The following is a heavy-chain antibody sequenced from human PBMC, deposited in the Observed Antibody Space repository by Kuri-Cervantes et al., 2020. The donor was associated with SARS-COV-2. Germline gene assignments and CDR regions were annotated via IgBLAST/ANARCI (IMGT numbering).Heavy chain of an antibody. J-gene: IGHJ3*02. CDR1: GFTFSSYA. CDR3: AKGPVGATGAFDI. CDR2: ISGSGGST. V-gene: IGHV3-23*01. D-gene: IGHD1-26*01. Sequence: ETLSLTCAASGFTFSSYAMSWVRQAPGEGLEWVSAISGSGGSTYYADSVKGRFTISRDNSKNTLYLQMNSLRAEDTAVYYCAKGPVGATGAFDIWGQGTMVTVSS.